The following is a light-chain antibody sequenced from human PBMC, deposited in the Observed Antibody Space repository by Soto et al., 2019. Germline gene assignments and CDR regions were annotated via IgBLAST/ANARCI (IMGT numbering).Light chain of an antibody. CDR1: SSNVGNNY. CDR2: DNN. Sequence: QSVLTQPPSVSAAPRQKVTSSCSGSSSNVGNNYVSWYQHVPGTAPKLLIYDNNRRLSGIPDRFSGSKSGTSATLGITGLQTGDEADYYCQTWDSLLNSALFGGGTKVTVL. J-gene: IGLJ3*02. CDR3: QTWDSLLNSAL. V-gene: IGLV1-51*01.